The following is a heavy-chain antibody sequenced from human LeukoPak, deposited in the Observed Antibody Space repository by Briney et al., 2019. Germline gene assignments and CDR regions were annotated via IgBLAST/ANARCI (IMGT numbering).Heavy chain of an antibody. CDR2: ISYTGST. CDR3: ARRSPIAAAGWD. D-gene: IGHD6-13*01. J-gene: IGHJ4*02. CDR1: GGSISSRISY. V-gene: IGHV4-39*01. Sequence: PSETLSLTCTVSGGSISSRISYWAWIRQPPATGLEWIGSISYTGSTHYNPSLKRRVTISVDTSKNQFSLKLSSVPAAGTAVYYCARRSPIAAAGWDWGQGTLVTVSS.